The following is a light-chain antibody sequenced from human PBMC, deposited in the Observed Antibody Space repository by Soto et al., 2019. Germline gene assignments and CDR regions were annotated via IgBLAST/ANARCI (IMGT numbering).Light chain of an antibody. Sequence: QCVRKQPPSASGSPGRSGPITCKGTSSDVGGYNYVSWYQQHPGKAPKLMIYEVSKRPSGVPDRFSGSKSGNTASLTVSGLHAEDEADYYCSSYAGSNSYVCGTGTKVTVL. CDR3: SSYAGSNSYV. V-gene: IGLV2-8*01. J-gene: IGLJ1*01. CDR1: SSDVGGYNY. CDR2: EVS.